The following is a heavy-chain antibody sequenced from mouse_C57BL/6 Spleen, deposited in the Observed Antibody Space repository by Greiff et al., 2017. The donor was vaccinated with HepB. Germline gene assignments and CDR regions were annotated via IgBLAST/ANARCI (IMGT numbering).Heavy chain of an antibody. D-gene: IGHD1-1*01. V-gene: IGHV5-9-1*02. CDR1: GFTFSSYA. CDR3: TRGAPITTVVDYYAMDY. CDR2: ISSGGDYI. Sequence: EVKLMESGEGLVKPGGSLKLSCAASGFTFSSYAMSWVRQTPEKRLEWVAYISSGGDYIYYADTVKGRFTISRDNARNTLYLQMSSLKSEDTAMYYCTRGAPITTVVDYYAMDYWGQGTSVTVSS. J-gene: IGHJ4*01.